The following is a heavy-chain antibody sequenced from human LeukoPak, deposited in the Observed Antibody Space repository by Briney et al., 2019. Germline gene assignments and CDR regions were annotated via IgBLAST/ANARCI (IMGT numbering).Heavy chain of an antibody. CDR2: IYYSGST. V-gene: IGHV4-59*01. CDR1: GGSISSYY. D-gene: IGHD3-22*01. J-gene: IGHJ6*02. CDR3: ARSYDSRGYYYYGMDV. Sequence: SETLSLTCTVSGGSISSYYWSWIRQPPGKGLEWIGYIYYSGSTDYNPSLKSRVTISVDTSKNQFSLKLTSVTTADTAVYYCARSYDSRGYYYYGMDVWGQGTTVTVSS.